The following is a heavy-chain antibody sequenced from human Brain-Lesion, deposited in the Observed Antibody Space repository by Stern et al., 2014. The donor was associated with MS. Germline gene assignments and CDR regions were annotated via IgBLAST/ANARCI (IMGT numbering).Heavy chain of an antibody. CDR2: INPNHGGT. J-gene: IGHJ6*02. CDR1: GYIFTGYY. V-gene: IGHV1-2*02. Sequence: QVQLGQSGAEVKKPGASVKVSCKTSGYIFTGYYIHWVRQAPGQGLEWMAWINPNHGGTKYAQTFQGRSTMSRDTSISTAYVELSSLTSDDTAVYYCARDQRGITIFGVVTDYYYLGMDVWGQGTTVTVSS. CDR3: ARDQRGITIFGVVTDYYYLGMDV. D-gene: IGHD3-3*01.